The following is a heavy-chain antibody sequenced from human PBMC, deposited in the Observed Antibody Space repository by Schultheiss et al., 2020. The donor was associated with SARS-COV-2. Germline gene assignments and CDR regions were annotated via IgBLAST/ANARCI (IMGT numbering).Heavy chain of an antibody. V-gene: IGHV4-59*01. CDR1: GGSISSYY. CDR3: ARDGMAAALNYYYYYMDV. J-gene: IGHJ6*03. D-gene: IGHD2-15*01. Sequence: SETLSLTCTVSGGSISSYYWSWIRQPPGKGLEWIGYIYYSGSTNYNPSLKSRVTISVDTSKNQFSLKLSSVTAADTAVYYCARDGMAAALNYYYYYMDVWGKGTTVTVSS. CDR2: IYYSGST.